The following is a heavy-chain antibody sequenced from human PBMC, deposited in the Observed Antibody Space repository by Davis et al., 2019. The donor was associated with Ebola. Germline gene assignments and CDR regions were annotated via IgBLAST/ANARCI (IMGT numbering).Heavy chain of an antibody. Sequence: SETLSLTCAVYGGSFSGYYWSWIRQPPGKGLEWIGEINHSGSTKYNPSLSSRVTISVDTSKNLFSLRLTSVTAADMAVYYCAREGFDFWGQGTLVTVSS. CDR1: GGSFSGYY. J-gene: IGHJ4*02. V-gene: IGHV4-34*01. CDR3: AREGFDF. CDR2: INHSGST.